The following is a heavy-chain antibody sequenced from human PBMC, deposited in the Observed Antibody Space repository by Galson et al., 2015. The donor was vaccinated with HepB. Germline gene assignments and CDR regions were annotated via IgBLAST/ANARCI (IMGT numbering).Heavy chain of an antibody. Sequence: SLRISCAASEFIFSDYGMHWVRQAPGKGLEWVTLIWKDGTNKYYAHSVKGRFTISRDNSENTLYLQMNSLRAEDSAVYYCVREVRNGWYYFDYWGQGTQVTVST. D-gene: IGHD2-15*01. CDR1: EFIFSDYG. CDR3: VREVRNGWYYFDY. J-gene: IGHJ4*02. V-gene: IGHV3-33*01. CDR2: IWKDGTNK.